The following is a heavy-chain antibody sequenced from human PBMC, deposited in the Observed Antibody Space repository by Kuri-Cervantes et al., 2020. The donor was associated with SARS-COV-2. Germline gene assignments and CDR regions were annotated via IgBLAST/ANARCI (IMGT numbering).Heavy chain of an antibody. CDR1: GFSFSTYG. J-gene: IGHJ4*02. CDR2: IWFDGSNK. CDR3: AKMDGIQLGIEY. V-gene: IGHV3-33*08. Sequence: GESLKISCAASGFSFSTYGMQWVRQAPGKGLEWVAVIWFDGSNKNYADSVKGRFTVSRDNSKKTLYLEMNSLRAEDTAVYYCAKMDGIQLGIEYWGQGTLVTVSS. D-gene: IGHD5-24*01.